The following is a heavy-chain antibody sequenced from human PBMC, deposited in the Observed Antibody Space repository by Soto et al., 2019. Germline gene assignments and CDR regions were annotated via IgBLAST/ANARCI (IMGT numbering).Heavy chain of an antibody. Sequence: QVQLQESGPGLVKPSETLSLTCTVSAGSISSYYWSWIRQPPGRGLEWIGYIYYSGSTNYNPSLXSRVXIXLDTSKNQFSLKLSSVTAADTAVYYCARRYGYSFDYWGQGTLVTVSS. CDR2: IYYSGST. D-gene: IGHD1-1*01. CDR1: AGSISSYY. J-gene: IGHJ4*02. CDR3: ARRYGYSFDY. V-gene: IGHV4-59*08.